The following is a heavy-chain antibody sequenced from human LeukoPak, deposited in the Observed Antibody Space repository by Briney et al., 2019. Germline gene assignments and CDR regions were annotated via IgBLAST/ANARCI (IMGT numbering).Heavy chain of an antibody. V-gene: IGHV3-23*01. CDR1: GFTFSSYA. D-gene: IGHD3-10*01. CDR2: ISGCGGST. CDR3: AKDEMVRGVPSS. J-gene: IGHJ4*02. Sequence: GGSLRLSCAASGFTFSSYAMSWVRQAPGKGLEWVSAISGCGGSTYYADSVKGRFTISRDNSKNTLYLQMNSLRAEDTAVYYCAKDEMVRGVPSSWGQGTLVTGSS.